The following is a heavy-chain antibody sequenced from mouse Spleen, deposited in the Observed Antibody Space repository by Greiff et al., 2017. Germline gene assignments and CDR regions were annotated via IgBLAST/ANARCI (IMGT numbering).Heavy chain of an antibody. V-gene: IGHV1S81*02. Sequence: VQLQQSGAELVKPGASVKLSCKASGYTFTSYYMYWVKQRPGQGLEWIGEINPSNGGTNFNEKFKSKATLTVDKSSSTAYMQLSSLTSEDSAVYYCTRFYYGNYYAWFAYWGQGTLVTVSA. CDR2: INPSNGGT. J-gene: IGHJ3*01. D-gene: IGHD2-1*01. CDR3: TRFYYGNYYAWFAY. CDR1: GYTFTSYY.